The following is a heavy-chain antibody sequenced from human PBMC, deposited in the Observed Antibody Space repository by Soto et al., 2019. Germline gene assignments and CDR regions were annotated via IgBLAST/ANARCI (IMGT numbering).Heavy chain of an antibody. J-gene: IGHJ5*02. Sequence: GESLKISCKGSGYSFTSYWISWVRQMPGKGLEWMGRIDPSDSYTNYSPSFQGHVTISADKSISTAYLQWSSLKASDTAMYYCASSTGGSYLNWFDHWGQGTLVTVSS. CDR1: GYSFTSYW. V-gene: IGHV5-10-1*01. D-gene: IGHD1-26*01. CDR2: IDPSDSYT. CDR3: ASSTGGSYLNWFDH.